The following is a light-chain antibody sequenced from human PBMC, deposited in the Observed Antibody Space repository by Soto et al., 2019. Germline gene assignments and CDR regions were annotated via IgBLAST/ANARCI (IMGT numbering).Light chain of an antibody. V-gene: IGKV1-39*01. J-gene: IGKJ2*01. CDR2: SAS. CDR1: RTLANY. Sequence: DIQMTQSPSSLSASIGDRVTITCRASRTLANYLNRYQQKPGKPPRLLIYSASRLQSGVPSRFSGSGSGTDFTLTVSSLQPEDFATYYCQQAYSTPYTFGQGTKLEIK. CDR3: QQAYSTPYT.